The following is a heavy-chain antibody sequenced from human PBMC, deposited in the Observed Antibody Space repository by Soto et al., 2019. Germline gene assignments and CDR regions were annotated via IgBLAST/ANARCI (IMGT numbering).Heavy chain of an antibody. D-gene: IGHD2-2*01. CDR2: IIPISGTA. CDR1: GGTFSSYA. V-gene: IGHV1-69*01. Sequence: QVQLVQSGAEVKKPGSSVKVSCKASGGTFSSYAISWVRQAPGQGLEWMGGIIPISGTANYAQKFQGRVTITADDSTSTAYMELSSLRSEDPAVYYCARSQGSSTSLELYYYYYYGMDVWGQGTTVTVSS. CDR3: ARSQGSSTSLELYYYYYYGMDV. J-gene: IGHJ6*02.